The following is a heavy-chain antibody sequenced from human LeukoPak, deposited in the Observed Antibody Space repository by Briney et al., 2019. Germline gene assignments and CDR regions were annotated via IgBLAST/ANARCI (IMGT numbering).Heavy chain of an antibody. CDR3: ARDASVGATTGDY. D-gene: IGHD1-26*01. Sequence: GGSLRLSCAASGFTVSSNYMSWVRQAPGKGLEWVSVIYSGGSTYYADSVEGRFTISRDNSKNTLYLQMNSLRAEDTAVYYCARDASVGATTGDYWGQGTLVTVSS. J-gene: IGHJ4*02. V-gene: IGHV3-66*01. CDR1: GFTVSSNY. CDR2: IYSGGST.